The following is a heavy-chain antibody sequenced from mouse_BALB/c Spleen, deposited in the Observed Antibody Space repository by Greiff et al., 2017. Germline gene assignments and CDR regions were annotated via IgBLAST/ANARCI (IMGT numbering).Heavy chain of an antibody. Sequence: EVHLVESGGGLVKPGGSLKLSCAASGFTFSSYAMSWVRQTPEKRLEWVASISSGGSTYYPDSVKGRFTISRDNARNILYLQMSSLRSEDTAMYYCARDYYGSSPFAYWGQGTLVTVSA. CDR1: GFTFSSYA. V-gene: IGHV5-6-5*01. J-gene: IGHJ3*01. CDR2: ISSGGST. D-gene: IGHD1-1*01. CDR3: ARDYYGSSPFAY.